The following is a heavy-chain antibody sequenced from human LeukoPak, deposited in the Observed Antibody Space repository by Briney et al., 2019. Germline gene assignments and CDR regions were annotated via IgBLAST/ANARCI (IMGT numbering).Heavy chain of an antibody. J-gene: IGHJ4*02. V-gene: IGHV1-18*01. CDR3: ARAAEEIAAYSFDY. CDR1: GYTFTIYG. Sequence: GASVRVSSTASGYTFTIYGISWVRQAPGQGREWMGWISAYNGNTNYAQKLQGRVTMTTDTSTSTAYMELSRLRSDDTAVYYCARAAEEIAAYSFDYWGQGTLVTVSS. CDR2: ISAYNGNT. D-gene: IGHD6-6*01.